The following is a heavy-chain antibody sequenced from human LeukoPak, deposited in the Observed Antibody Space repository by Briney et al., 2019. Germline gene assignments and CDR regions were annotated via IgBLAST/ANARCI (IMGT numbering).Heavy chain of an antibody. V-gene: IGHV3-23*01. CDR2: ISGSGGST. D-gene: IGHD3-22*01. Sequence: GGSLRLSCAASGFTFSSYAMSWVRQAPGKGLEWVSAISGSGGSTYYADSVKGRFTISRDNSKNTLYLQMNSLRAEDTAVYYCAKDRPPHYYDSSGYFDYWGQGTLVTVSS. J-gene: IGHJ4*02. CDR1: GFTFSSYA. CDR3: AKDRPPHYYDSSGYFDY.